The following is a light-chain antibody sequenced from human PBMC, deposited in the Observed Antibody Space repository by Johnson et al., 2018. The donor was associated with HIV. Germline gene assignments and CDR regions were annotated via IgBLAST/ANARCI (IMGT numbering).Light chain of an antibody. CDR3: GTWDTSLSAGGV. V-gene: IGLV1-51*02. CDR1: SSNIGNNY. J-gene: IGLJ1*01. Sequence: QSVLTQPPSVSAAPGQKVTIPCSGSSSNIGNNYVSWYQQLPGTAPKLLIYENNKRPPGIPDRLSGSKSGTSATMGITGLQTGDEADYYCGTWDTSLSAGGVFGSGTKVTVL. CDR2: ENN.